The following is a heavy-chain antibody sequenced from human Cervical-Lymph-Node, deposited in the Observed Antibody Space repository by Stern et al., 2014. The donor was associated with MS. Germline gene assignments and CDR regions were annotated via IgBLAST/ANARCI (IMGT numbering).Heavy chain of an antibody. CDR3: ASCGKWWIRAYDI. J-gene: IGHJ3*02. CDR1: GYSFTNSW. V-gene: IGHV5-51*01. Sequence: VQLEESGAEVQRPGDSLTIPCKGSGYSFTNSWIGWVRQIPGKGLEWMGMICPADSDARYGPSFQGQVTMSADTSMTTACREWSSLKASDTAMYYCASCGKWWIRAYDIWGQGTMVTVSS. CDR2: ICPADSDA. D-gene: IGHD2-15*01.